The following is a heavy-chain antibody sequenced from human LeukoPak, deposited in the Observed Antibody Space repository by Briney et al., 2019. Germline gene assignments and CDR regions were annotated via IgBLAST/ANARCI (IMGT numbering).Heavy chain of an antibody. D-gene: IGHD1-26*01. CDR3: ARAFGGSYSSTVDY. CDR1: GFSVSGKF. J-gene: IGHJ4*02. Sequence: GGSLRLSCAASGFSVSGKFMSWVRQAPGKGLEWVAVMSYDGSHEYYADSVKGRFTISRDNPKSTLYLQMNSLRPEDTAVYYCARAFGGSYSSTVDYWGQGTPVTVSS. CDR2: MSYDGSHE. V-gene: IGHV3-30*03.